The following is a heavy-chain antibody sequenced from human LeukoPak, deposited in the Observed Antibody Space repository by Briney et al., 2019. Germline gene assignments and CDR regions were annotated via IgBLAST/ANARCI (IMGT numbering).Heavy chain of an antibody. J-gene: IGHJ4*02. Sequence: GSSVKVSCKASGGTFSSYAISWVRQAPGQGLEGMGGIIPIFGTANYAQKFQGRVTITADESTSTAYMELSSLRSEDTAVYYCARASGTRGYSYGNFDYWGQGTLVTVSS. V-gene: IGHV1-69*01. CDR2: IIPIFGTA. D-gene: IGHD5-18*01. CDR3: ARASGTRGYSYGNFDY. CDR1: GGTFSSYA.